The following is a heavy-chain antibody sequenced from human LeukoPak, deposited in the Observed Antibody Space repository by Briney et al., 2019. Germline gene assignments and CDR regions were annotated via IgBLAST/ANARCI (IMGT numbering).Heavy chain of an antibody. J-gene: IGHJ3*02. CDR3: ARDSKQWLVLRVPRAFDI. D-gene: IGHD6-19*01. CDR1: GYTFTSYD. Sequence: ASVKVSCKASGYTFTSYDINWVRQATGQGLEWMGWINPNSGGTNYAQKFQGRVTMTRDTSISTAYMELSRLRSDDTAVYYCARDSKQWLVLRVPRAFDIWGQGTMVTVSS. CDR2: INPNSGGT. V-gene: IGHV1-2*02.